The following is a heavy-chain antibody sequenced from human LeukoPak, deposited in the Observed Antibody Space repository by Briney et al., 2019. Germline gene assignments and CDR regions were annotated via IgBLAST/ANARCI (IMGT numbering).Heavy chain of an antibody. CDR1: GFTFSGYY. J-gene: IGHJ3*02. CDR3: ARDPRTTMIGLSFRVGAFDI. CDR2: ISSSGSTI. V-gene: IGHV3-11*04. D-gene: IGHD3-22*01. Sequence: PGGSLRLSCAASGFTFSGYYMSWIRQAPGKGLEWVSYISSSGSTIYYADSVKGRFTISRDNAKNSLYLQMNSLRAEDTAVYYCARDPRTTMIGLSFRVGAFDIWGQGTMVNFSS.